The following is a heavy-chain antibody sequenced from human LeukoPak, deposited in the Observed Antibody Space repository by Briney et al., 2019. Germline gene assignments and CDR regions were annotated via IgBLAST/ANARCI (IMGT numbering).Heavy chain of an antibody. V-gene: IGHV1-46*01. D-gene: IGHD3-22*01. CDR3: ARDSRPSYDSSGYYYFDY. Sequence: GASVKVSCKASGYTFTSYYMHWVRQAPGQGLEGMGIINPSGGSTSYAQKFQGRVTMTRDTSTSTVYMELSSLRSEDTAVYYCARDSRPSYDSSGYYYFDYWGQGTLVTVSS. CDR2: INPSGGST. J-gene: IGHJ4*02. CDR1: GYTFTSYY.